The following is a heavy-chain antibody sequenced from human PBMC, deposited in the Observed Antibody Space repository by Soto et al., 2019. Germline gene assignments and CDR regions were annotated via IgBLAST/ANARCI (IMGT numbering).Heavy chain of an antibody. CDR1: GGTFSSYA. D-gene: IGHD6-19*01. Sequence: QVQLVQSGAEVKKPGSSVKVSCKASGGTFSSYAISWVRQAPGQGLEWMGGIIPIFGTATYAQKFQGRVTITADESTSTAYMELSSLRSEDTAVYYCASYSSGWYHEAPYFDYWGQGTLVTVSS. J-gene: IGHJ4*02. V-gene: IGHV1-69*01. CDR3: ASYSSGWYHEAPYFDY. CDR2: IIPIFGTA.